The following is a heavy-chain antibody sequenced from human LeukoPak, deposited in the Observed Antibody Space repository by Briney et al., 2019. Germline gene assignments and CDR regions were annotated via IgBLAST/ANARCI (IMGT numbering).Heavy chain of an antibody. J-gene: IGHJ6*03. CDR3: ARLKFYDSTGYSPGYYMDV. CDR1: GGSIISNY. V-gene: IGHV4-4*07. D-gene: IGHD3-22*01. Sequence: SETLSLTCTVSGGSIISNYWSWIRQSAGTGLEWIGRIYGSGITDYNPSLRSRVTMSLDTSRKQLSLRLTSVTAADTAVYYCARLKFYDSTGYSPGYYMDVWGKGTTVSVFS. CDR2: IYGSGIT.